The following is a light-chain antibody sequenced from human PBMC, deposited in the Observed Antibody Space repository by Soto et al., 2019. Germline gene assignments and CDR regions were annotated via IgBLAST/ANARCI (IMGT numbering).Light chain of an antibody. CDR3: QQYGSSGT. V-gene: IGKV3-20*01. CDR2: DAS. CDR1: QSIRNY. Sequence: EIVLTQSPATLSLSPGERATLSCRASQSIRNYLAWYQQKPGKAPRLLIYDASNTATGIPDRLSGSGSGTDFTLTIRRLEPEDFAVYYCQQYGSSGTFGQGTKVDIK. J-gene: IGKJ1*01.